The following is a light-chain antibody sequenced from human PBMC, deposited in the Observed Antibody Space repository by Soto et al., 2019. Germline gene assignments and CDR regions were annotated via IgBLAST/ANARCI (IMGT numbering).Light chain of an antibody. CDR2: GAS. J-gene: IGKJ2*02. CDR1: QSVTKNF. V-gene: IGKV3-20*01. Sequence: NVLTQSPGTLSLSPGEGATLSCRASQSVTKNFLAWYQQKPGQAPRLLIYGASSRPGGIPDRFSGSGSGTDFTLTIPRLEPEDFAVYYCQQYGSSPCTFGQGTKVEIK. CDR3: QQYGSSPCT.